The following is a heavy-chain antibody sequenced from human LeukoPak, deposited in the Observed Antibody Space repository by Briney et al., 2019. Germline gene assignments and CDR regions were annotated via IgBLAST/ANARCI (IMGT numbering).Heavy chain of an antibody. CDR3: ARDPYSSTWSYGMEV. V-gene: IGHV3-7*05. Sequence: GWSLRLSCAASGFTFSRYLMSWVRQAPGKGLEWVANIKQDVSEELYVDSVKGRVTISTDNAKNSLFLQMNTVRAEDTAVYYCARDPYSSTWSYGMEVWGQGTTVTVSS. D-gene: IGHD6-6*01. J-gene: IGHJ6*02. CDR2: IKQDVSEE. CDR1: GFTFSRYL.